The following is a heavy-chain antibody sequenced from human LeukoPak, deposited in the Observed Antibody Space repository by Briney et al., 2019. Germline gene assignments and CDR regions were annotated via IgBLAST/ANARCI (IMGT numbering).Heavy chain of an antibody. CDR1: GFTFSSYG. V-gene: IGHV3-30*02. D-gene: IGHD4-17*01. Sequence: PGGSLRLSCVVSGFTFSSYGMHWVRQAPGKGLEWVAFMTYDGSKRPYADSVKGRFTISRDNSKNTLYLQMNSLRAEDTAVYYCAKELEEYGDYVLWYFDLWGRGTLVTVSS. CDR2: MTYDGSKR. CDR3: AKELEEYGDYVLWYFDL. J-gene: IGHJ2*01.